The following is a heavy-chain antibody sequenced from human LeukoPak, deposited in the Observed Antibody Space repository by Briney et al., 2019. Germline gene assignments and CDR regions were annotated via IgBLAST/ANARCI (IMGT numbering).Heavy chain of an antibody. CDR1: GGSISSGDYY. D-gene: IGHD3-10*01. J-gene: IGHJ4*02. V-gene: IGHV4-30-4*01. CDR2: IYYSGST. CDR3: ARAGGSRGVILDY. Sequence: SQTLSLTCTVSGGSISSGDYYWSWIRQPPGKGLEWIGYIYYSGSTYYNPSLKSRVTISVDTSKNQFSLKLSSVTAADTAVYYCARAGGSRGVILDYWGQGILVTVSS.